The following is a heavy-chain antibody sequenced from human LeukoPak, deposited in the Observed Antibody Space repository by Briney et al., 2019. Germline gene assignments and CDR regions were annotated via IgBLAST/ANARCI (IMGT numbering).Heavy chain of an antibody. CDR3: ATYGSNYVSYYYYMDV. J-gene: IGHJ6*03. CDR2: IYHSGST. CDR1: GYSISSGYY. D-gene: IGHD4-11*01. Sequence: PSETLSLTCAVSGYSISSGYYWGWIRQPPGKGLEWIGSIYHSGSTYYNPSLKSRVTISVDTSKNQFSLKLSSVTAADTAVYCCATYGSNYVSYYYYMDVWGKGTTVTVSS. V-gene: IGHV4-38-2*01.